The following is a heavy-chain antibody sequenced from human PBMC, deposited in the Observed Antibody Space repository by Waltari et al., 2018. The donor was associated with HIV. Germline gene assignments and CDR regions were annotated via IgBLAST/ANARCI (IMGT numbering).Heavy chain of an antibody. D-gene: IGHD2-2*01. CDR1: GYTFTSYD. CDR2: MNPNSGNT. CDR3: ARGPQRYCSSTSCYPTRAFGMDV. V-gene: IGHV1-8*01. Sequence: QVQLVQSGAEVKKPGASVKVSCKASGYTFTSYDINWVRQATGQGLEWMGWMNPNSGNTGYAKKFQGRVTITMNTSISTAYMELSSLRSEDTAVYYCARGPQRYCSSTSCYPTRAFGMDVWGQGTTVTVSS. J-gene: IGHJ6*02.